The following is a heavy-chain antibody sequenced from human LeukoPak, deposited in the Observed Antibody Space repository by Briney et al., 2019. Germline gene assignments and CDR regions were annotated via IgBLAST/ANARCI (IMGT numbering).Heavy chain of an antibody. CDR2: IYHSGST. D-gene: IGHD3-16*01. CDR3: AREDVGQYRFDP. J-gene: IGHJ5*02. Sequence: GSLRLSCAASGFTFSSYSMNWVRQPPGKGLEWIGEIYHSGSTNYNPSLKSRVTMSVDTSKNQFSLKLSSVTAADTAVYYCAREDVGQYRFDPWGQGTLVTVSS. V-gene: IGHV4-4*02. CDR1: GFTFSSYSM.